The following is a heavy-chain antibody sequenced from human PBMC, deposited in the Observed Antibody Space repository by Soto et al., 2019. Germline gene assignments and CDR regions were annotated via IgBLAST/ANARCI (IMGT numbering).Heavy chain of an antibody. CDR1: GFTFSSYA. J-gene: IGHJ5*02. Sequence: PGGSLRLSCAASGFTFSSYAMSWVRQAPGKGLEWVSAISGSGGSTYYADSVKGRFTISRDNSKNTLYLQMNSLRAEDTAVYYCAKDLRLKIAAAVPYNWFDPWGQGTLVTVSS. V-gene: IGHV3-23*01. D-gene: IGHD6-13*01. CDR3: AKDLRLKIAAAVPYNWFDP. CDR2: ISGSGGST.